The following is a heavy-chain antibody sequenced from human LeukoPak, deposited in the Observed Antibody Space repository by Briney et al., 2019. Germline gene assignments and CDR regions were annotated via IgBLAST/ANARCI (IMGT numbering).Heavy chain of an antibody. V-gene: IGHV1-69*05. Sequence: SVKVSCKASGGTFSSYAISWVRQAPGQGLEWMGRITPIFGTANYAQKFQGRVTITTDESTSTAYMELSSLRSEDTAVYYCATDSGSAPRDPWGQGTLVTVSS. CDR3: ATDSGSAPRDP. CDR1: GGTFSSYA. J-gene: IGHJ5*02. D-gene: IGHD1-26*01. CDR2: ITPIFGTA.